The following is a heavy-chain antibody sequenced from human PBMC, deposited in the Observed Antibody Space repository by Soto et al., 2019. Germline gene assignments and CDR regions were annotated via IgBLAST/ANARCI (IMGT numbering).Heavy chain of an antibody. V-gene: IGHV3-48*02. CDR1: GFTFSSYS. Sequence: EGSLRLSCAASGFTFSSYSMNWVRQAPGKGREWVSYISSSSSTIYYADSVKGRFTISRDNANNSLYLQMNSLRDEDTAVYYYSRDGSVGGDGLDNWGQGTMVTVSS. CDR2: ISSSSSTI. D-gene: IGHD2-21*02. J-gene: IGHJ3*02. CDR3: SRDGSVGGDGLDN.